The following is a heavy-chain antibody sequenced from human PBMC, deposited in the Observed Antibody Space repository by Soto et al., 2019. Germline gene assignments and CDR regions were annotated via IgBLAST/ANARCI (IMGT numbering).Heavy chain of an antibody. CDR3: AKNPFPYQLLSLFDP. D-gene: IGHD2-2*01. J-gene: IGHJ5*02. CDR2: ISGSGGST. Sequence: PGGSLRLSCAASGFTFSSYAMSWVRQAPGKGLEWVSAISGSGGSTYYADSVKGRFTISRDNSKNTLYLQMNSLRAEDTAVYYCAKNPFPYQLLSLFDPWGQGTLVTVSS. V-gene: IGHV3-23*01. CDR1: GFTFSSYA.